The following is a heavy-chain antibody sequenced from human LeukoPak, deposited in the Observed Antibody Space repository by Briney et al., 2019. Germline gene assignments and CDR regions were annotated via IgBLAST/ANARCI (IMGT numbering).Heavy chain of an antibody. CDR2: IYTSGST. D-gene: IGHD3-22*01. CDR1: GGSISSYY. Sequence: SETLSLTCTVSGGSISSYYWSWIRQPAGKGLEWIGRIYTSGSTNYNPSLKSRVTMSVDTSKNQFSLKLSSVTAADTAVYYCARERTYYYDSSGHYYFDYWGQGTLVTVSS. V-gene: IGHV4-4*07. J-gene: IGHJ4*02. CDR3: ARERTYYYDSSGHYYFDY.